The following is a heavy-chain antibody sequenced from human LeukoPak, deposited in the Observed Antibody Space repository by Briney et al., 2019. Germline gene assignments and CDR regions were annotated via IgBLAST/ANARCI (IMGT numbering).Heavy chain of an antibody. V-gene: IGHV1-8*01. CDR2: MNPNSGNT. CDR1: GYTFTSYD. D-gene: IGHD3-9*01. J-gene: IGHJ4*02. CDR3: ARGPYDILTGYYRRYY. Sequence: ASVKVSCKASGYTFTSYDINWVRQAPGQGLEWMGWMNPNSGNTGYAQKFQGRVTMTRNTSISTAYMKLSSLRSEDTAVYYCARGPYDILTGYYRRYYWGQGTLVTVSS.